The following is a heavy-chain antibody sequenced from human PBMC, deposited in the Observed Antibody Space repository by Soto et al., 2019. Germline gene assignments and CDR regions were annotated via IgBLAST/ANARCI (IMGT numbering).Heavy chain of an antibody. CDR3: AKDLRYYYDTGLFDY. Sequence: QVQLVESGGGVVQPGRSLRLSCAASGFTFSSYGMHWVRQAPGKGLEWVAVISYDGSNKYYADSVKGRFTISRDNSKNTLYLQMNSLRAEDTAVYYCAKDLRYYYDTGLFDYWGQGTLVTVSS. CDR1: GFTFSSYG. CDR2: ISYDGSNK. D-gene: IGHD3-22*01. V-gene: IGHV3-30*18. J-gene: IGHJ4*02.